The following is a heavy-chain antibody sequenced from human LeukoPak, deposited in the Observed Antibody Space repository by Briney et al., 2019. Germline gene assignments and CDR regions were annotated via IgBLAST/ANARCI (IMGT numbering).Heavy chain of an antibody. D-gene: IGHD4-17*01. CDR3: ARLGRAVTSNWFDP. J-gene: IGHJ5*02. CDR2: IYPGDSDT. V-gene: IGHV5-51*01. Sequence: PGASLQISCKGSGSPFTSYWIGWVRQMPGEGLEWIGIIYPGDSDTRYSPSVQGQVTISADKSISTAYLQWSNLKASDTAMYYCARLGRAVTSNWFDPWGQGTLVTVSS. CDR1: GSPFTSYW.